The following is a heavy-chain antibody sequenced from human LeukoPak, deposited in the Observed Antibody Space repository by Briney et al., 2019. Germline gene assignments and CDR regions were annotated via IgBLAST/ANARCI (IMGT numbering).Heavy chain of an antibody. CDR3: ARATYDILTGYYKWAFDI. CDR1: GFTFSSYS. Sequence: GGSLRLSCAASGFTFSSYSMNWVSQAPGKGLEWVSSISSSSTYISYADSVKGRFTISIDNAQNSMCLQMNCLRDEDTAVYYCARATYDILTGYYKWAFDIWGQGTMVIVSS. V-gene: IGHV3-21*01. D-gene: IGHD3-9*01. J-gene: IGHJ3*02. CDR2: ISSSSTYI.